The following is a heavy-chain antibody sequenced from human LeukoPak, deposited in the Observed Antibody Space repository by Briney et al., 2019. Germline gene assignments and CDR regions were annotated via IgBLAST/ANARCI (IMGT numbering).Heavy chain of an antibody. D-gene: IGHD3-3*01. CDR2: ISHDGGNK. CDR3: ARDQYDTWSRRGNFDS. V-gene: IGHV3-30-3*01. CDR1: GFTFSSYT. J-gene: IGHJ4*02. Sequence: PGGSLRLSCAASGFTFSSYTMHWVRQAPDKGLEWVAVISHDGGNKYYADSVKGRFTISRDNTKNSLYLQMNSLRVEDTAVFYCARDQYDTWSRRGNFDSWGQGTLVIVSS.